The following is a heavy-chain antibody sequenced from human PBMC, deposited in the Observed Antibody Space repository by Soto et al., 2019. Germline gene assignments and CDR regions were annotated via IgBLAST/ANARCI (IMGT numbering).Heavy chain of an antibody. CDR2: MNPNSGNT. D-gene: IGHD2-2*01. V-gene: IGHV1-8*02. Sequence: ASVKVSCKASGYTFTSYDINWVRQATGQGLEWMGWMNPNSGNTGYAQKFQGRVTMTRNTSISTAYMELSSLRSEDTAVYYCARFPKYQLLYYFDYWGQGTLVTVSS. CDR3: ARFPKYQLLYYFDY. CDR1: GYTFTSYD. J-gene: IGHJ4*02.